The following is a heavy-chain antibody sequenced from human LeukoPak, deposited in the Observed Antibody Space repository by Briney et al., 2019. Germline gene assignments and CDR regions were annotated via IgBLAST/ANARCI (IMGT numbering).Heavy chain of an antibody. Sequence: GESLKISCKGSGYXFPTYWISWVRQMPGKGPEWMGIIYPGDSDIRYSPSFQGQVTLSVDKSISTAYLQWSSLKASDTAMYYCARRGYSGYEFDYWGQGTLVTVSS. CDR3: ARRGYSGYEFDY. D-gene: IGHD5-12*01. CDR2: IYPGDSDI. J-gene: IGHJ4*02. V-gene: IGHV5-51*01. CDR1: GYXFPTYW.